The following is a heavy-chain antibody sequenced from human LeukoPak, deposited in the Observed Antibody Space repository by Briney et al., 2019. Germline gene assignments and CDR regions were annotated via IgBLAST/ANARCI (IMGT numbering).Heavy chain of an antibody. CDR1: GFSFSSYN. CDR3: AKDQEVPMVRGVIIRGAH. V-gene: IGHV3-30*02. Sequence: GGSLRLSCEASGFSFSSYNMDWVRQTPGKGLEWVAFIRYDGSNKYYADSVKGRFTISRDNSKNTLYLQMNSLRAEDTAVYYCAKDQEVPMVRGVIIRGAHWGQGTLVTVSS. J-gene: IGHJ4*02. D-gene: IGHD3-10*01. CDR2: IRYDGSNK.